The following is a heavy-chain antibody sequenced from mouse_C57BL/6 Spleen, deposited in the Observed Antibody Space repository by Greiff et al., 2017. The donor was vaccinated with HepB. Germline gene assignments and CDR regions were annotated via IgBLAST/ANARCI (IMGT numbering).Heavy chain of an antibody. CDR2: IRLKSDNYAT. Sequence: EVQVVESGGGLVQPGGSMKLSCVASGFTFSNYWMNWVRQSPEKGLEWVAQIRLKSDNYATHYAESVKGRFTISRDDSKSSVYLQMNNLRAEDTGIYYCTGGATVVAFDYWGQGTTLTVSS. CDR1: GFTFSNYW. V-gene: IGHV6-3*01. D-gene: IGHD1-1*01. J-gene: IGHJ2*01. CDR3: TGGATVVAFDY.